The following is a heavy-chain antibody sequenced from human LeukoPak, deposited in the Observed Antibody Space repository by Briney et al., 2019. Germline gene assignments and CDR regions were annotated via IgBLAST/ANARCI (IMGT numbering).Heavy chain of an antibody. CDR3: ARTGRGYTYGFVLSESDYYYYYMDV. D-gene: IGHD5-18*01. J-gene: IGHJ6*03. Sequence: PSETLSLTCTASGGSISSYFWTWIRQPPGKGLEWIGYIYYSGRTNYNPSLKSRVTISLDTSKNQFSLKLSSVTAADTAVYYCARTGRGYTYGFVLSESDYYYYYMDVWGKGTTVTVSS. V-gene: IGHV4-59*01. CDR1: GGSISSYF. CDR2: IYYSGRT.